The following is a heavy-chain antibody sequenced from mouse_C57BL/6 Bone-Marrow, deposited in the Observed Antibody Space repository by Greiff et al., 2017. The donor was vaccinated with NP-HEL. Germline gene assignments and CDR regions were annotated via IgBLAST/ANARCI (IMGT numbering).Heavy chain of an antibody. Sequence: EVKVVESGGDLVKPGGSLKLSCAASGFTFSSYGMSWVRQTPDKRLEWVATISSGGSYTYYPDSVKGRFTISRDNAKNTLYLQMSSLKSEDTAMYYCARRDYDGGYFDYWGQGTTLTVSS. CDR2: ISSGGSYT. V-gene: IGHV5-6*02. J-gene: IGHJ2*01. CDR1: GFTFSSYG. CDR3: ARRDYDGGYFDY. D-gene: IGHD2-4*01.